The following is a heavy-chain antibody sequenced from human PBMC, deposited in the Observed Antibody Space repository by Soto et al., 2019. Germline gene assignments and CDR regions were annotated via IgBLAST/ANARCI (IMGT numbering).Heavy chain of an antibody. Sequence: EVQLVESGGGLVQPGGSLRLSCAASGFTFSSYWMYWVRQAPGKGLVWVSRINADGSSTAYADSVKGRFTISRDNAENTLYLQMNSLRGEDTAMYYCARDCGGACDSAFDPWGQGTLVTVSS. J-gene: IGHJ5*02. CDR2: INADGSST. D-gene: IGHD3-22*01. CDR1: GFTFSSYW. V-gene: IGHV3-74*01. CDR3: ARDCGGACDSAFDP.